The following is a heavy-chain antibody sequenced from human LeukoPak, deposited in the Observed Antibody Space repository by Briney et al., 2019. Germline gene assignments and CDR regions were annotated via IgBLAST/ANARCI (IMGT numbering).Heavy chain of an antibody. J-gene: IGHJ5*02. CDR1: GFTFNTFN. CDR3: ARGAGGRVRFDP. CDR2: IYSGGST. Sequence: PGGSLRLSCAASGFTFNTFNMNWVRQAPGKGLEWVSVIYSGGSTYYADSVKGRFTISRHNSKNTLYLQMNSLRAEDTAVYYCARGAGGRVRFDPWGQGTLVTVSS. D-gene: IGHD4-23*01. V-gene: IGHV3-53*04.